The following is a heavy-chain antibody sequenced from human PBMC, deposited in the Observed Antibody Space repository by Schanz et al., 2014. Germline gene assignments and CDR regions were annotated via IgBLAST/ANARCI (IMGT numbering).Heavy chain of an antibody. CDR3: AREVGLYDRGWFDP. CDR2: IVPIAGIT. D-gene: IGHD3-22*01. CDR1: GGTFGSDT. V-gene: IGHV1-69*08. Sequence: QVHLVQSGAEVKKPGSSVKVSCKASGGTFGSDTFSWVRQAPGQGLEWMGRIVPIAGITNYAQRFQGRVTITADKSSDTAYMELSSLRSEDTAVYYCAREVGLYDRGWFDPWGQGTLVTVSS. J-gene: IGHJ5*02.